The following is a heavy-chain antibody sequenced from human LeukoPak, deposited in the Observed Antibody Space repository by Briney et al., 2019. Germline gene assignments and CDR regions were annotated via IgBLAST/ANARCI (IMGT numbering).Heavy chain of an antibody. J-gene: IGHJ4*02. V-gene: IGHV4-30-2*01. CDR3: ARGNNWNDVADY. Sequence: PSETLSLTCTVSGGSISSGGYYWSWIRQPPGKGLEWIGYIYHSGSTYYNPSLKSRVTISVDRSKNQFSLKLSSVTAADTAVYYCARGNNWNDVADYWGQGTLVTVSS. D-gene: IGHD1-20*01. CDR2: IYHSGST. CDR1: GGSISSGGYY.